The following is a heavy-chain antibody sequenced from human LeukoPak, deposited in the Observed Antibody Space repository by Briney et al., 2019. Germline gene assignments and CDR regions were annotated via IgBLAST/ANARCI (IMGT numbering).Heavy chain of an antibody. CDR2: INHSGST. Sequence: SETLSLTCAVYGGSFSGYYWSWIRQPPGKGLEWIWEINHSGSTNSNPSLKSRVTISVDTSQNQFSLKLSSVTAADTAVYYCARGGAGAPIVVVVAATPSGLWFDPWGQGTLVTVSS. V-gene: IGHV4-34*01. CDR3: ARGGAGAPIVVVVAATPSGLWFDP. J-gene: IGHJ5*02. D-gene: IGHD2-15*01. CDR1: GGSFSGYY.